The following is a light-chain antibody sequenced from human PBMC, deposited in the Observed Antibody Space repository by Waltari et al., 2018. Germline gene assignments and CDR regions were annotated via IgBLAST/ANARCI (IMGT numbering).Light chain of an antibody. J-gene: IGLJ3*02. CDR2: EVS. CDR3: CSYAGSYTWV. Sequence: QSALTQPASVSGSPGQSITISCTGTSSDVGSYNLVSWYQQHPGKAPQVMIYEVSQRPAGVSNRFCSSKSGNTAYLTISRLQAEDEADYYCCSYAGSYTWVFGGGTKLTVL. CDR1: SSDVGSYNL. V-gene: IGLV2-23*02.